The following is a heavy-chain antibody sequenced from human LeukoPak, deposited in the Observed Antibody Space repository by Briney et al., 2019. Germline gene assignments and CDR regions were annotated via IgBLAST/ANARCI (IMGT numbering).Heavy chain of an antibody. D-gene: IGHD3-3*01. Sequence: GGSLRLSCAASGFTFRDAWMTWVRQAPGKGLEWVGRIRSKTDGGTTDYAVSVQGRFTISRDDSKNTLYLQMSSLKTEDTAVYYCAKHIYGVVSIQQWGQRTLVTVSS. J-gene: IGHJ1*01. CDR3: AKHIYGVVSIQQ. CDR1: GFTFRDAW. CDR2: IRSKTDGGTT. V-gene: IGHV3-15*01.